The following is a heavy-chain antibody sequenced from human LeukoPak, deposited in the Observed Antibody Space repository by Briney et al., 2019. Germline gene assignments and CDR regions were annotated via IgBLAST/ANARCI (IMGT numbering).Heavy chain of an antibody. V-gene: IGHV3-9*01. CDR1: GFTFDDYA. J-gene: IGHJ4*02. CDR2: ISWNSGSI. D-gene: IGHD2-2*01. Sequence: GGSLRLSCAASGFTFDDYAMHWVRQAPGKGLEWVSGISWNSGSIGYADSVKGRFTISRDNAKNSLYLQMNSLRAEDTALYYCAKDMRAYLEYYFDYWGQGTLVTVSS. CDR3: AKDMRAYLEYYFDY.